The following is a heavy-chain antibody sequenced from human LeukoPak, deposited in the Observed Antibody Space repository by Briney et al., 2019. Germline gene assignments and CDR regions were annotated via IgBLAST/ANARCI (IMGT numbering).Heavy chain of an antibody. CDR1: GFTFSSYA. CDR3: AKSYHPSGPPIGWFDP. D-gene: IGHD5-12*01. CDR2: ISGSGGST. Sequence: PGGSLRLSCAASGFTFSSYAMSWVRQAPGKGLEWVSAISGSGGSTYYVDSVKGRFTISRDNSKNTLYLQMNSLRAEDTAVYYCAKSYHPSGPPIGWFDPWGQGTLVTVSS. V-gene: IGHV3-23*01. J-gene: IGHJ5*02.